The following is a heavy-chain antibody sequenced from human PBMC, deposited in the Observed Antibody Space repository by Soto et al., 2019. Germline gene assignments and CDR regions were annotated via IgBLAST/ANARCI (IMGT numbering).Heavy chain of an antibody. CDR1: GYTFSTYG. J-gene: IGHJ6*02. V-gene: IGHV1-3*01. Sequence: ASVKVSCKASGYTFSTYGMHWVRQAPGQSLEWMGWLNGGTGQTRYSQRFQDRVIITRDTSASTGYMELSSLRSEDTAVYYCARGKGMEENYFYYGLDIWGQGTTVTVSS. CDR3: ARGKGMEENYFYYGLDI. D-gene: IGHD1-1*01. CDR2: LNGGTGQT.